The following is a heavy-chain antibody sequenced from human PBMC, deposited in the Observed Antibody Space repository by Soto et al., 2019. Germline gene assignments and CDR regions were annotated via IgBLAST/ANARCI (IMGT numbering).Heavy chain of an antibody. CDR2: IYYSGST. CDR1: GGSISGGGYY. Sequence: SETLSLTCTVSGGSISGGGYYWSWIRQHPGKGLEWIGYIYYSGSTYYNPSLKSRVTISVDTSKNQFSLKLSSVTAADTAVYYCARANILTGYYSYYYYYGMDVWGQGTTVTVSS. J-gene: IGHJ6*02. CDR3: ARANILTGYYSYYYYYGMDV. V-gene: IGHV4-31*03. D-gene: IGHD3-9*01.